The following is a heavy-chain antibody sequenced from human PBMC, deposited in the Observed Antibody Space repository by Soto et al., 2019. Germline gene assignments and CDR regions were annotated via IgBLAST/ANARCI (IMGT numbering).Heavy chain of an antibody. V-gene: IGHV4-38-2*01. J-gene: IGHJ4*02. D-gene: IGHD1-7*01. CDR1: GYSISSGYY. Sequence: AETLSLTCAVSGYSISSGYYWGWIRQPPGKGLEWIGSIYHSGSTYYNPSLKSRVTISVDTSKNQFSLKLSSVTAADTAVYYCARLSWNYDYFDYWGQGTLVTVS. CDR2: IYHSGST. CDR3: ARLSWNYDYFDY.